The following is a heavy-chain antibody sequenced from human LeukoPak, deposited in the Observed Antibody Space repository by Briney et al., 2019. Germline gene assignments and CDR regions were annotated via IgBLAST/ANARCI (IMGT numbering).Heavy chain of an antibody. CDR1: GFTFGDYA. Sequence: PGGALILSCAASGFTFGDYAMHWVRQAPGKGLEWVSGFSWNSGSIGYADSVKGRFTISRDNAKNSLYLQMNSLRDEDTALYYCAKDLRSSWYPSNAFDIWGQGTMVTVSS. V-gene: IGHV3-9*01. CDR2: FSWNSGSI. CDR3: AKDLRSSWYPSNAFDI. D-gene: IGHD6-13*01. J-gene: IGHJ3*02.